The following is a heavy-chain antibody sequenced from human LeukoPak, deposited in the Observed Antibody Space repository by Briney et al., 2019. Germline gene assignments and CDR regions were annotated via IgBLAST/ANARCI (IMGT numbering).Heavy chain of an antibody. Sequence: GGSLRLSCAASGFTFSSYVMSWVRQAPGKGLEGVSAISDSGSSTFFADSVKGRFTISRDNSRNTLYLQMDSLRAEDTAVYYCAGTFPYRSGWRPNDYWGQGTLVTVS. CDR3: AGTFPYRSGWRPNDY. CDR2: ISDSGSST. J-gene: IGHJ4*02. V-gene: IGHV3-23*01. CDR1: GFTFSSYV. D-gene: IGHD6-19*01.